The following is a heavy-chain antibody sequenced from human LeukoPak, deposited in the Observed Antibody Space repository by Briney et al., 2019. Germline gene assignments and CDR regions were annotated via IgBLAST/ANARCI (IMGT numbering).Heavy chain of an antibody. Sequence: GGSLRLSCAASGFTFDDYAMHWVRQAPGKGLEWVSGISWNSGSIGYADSVKGRFTISRDNSKNTLYLQMNSLRAEDTAVYYCAKDRDSTSFDWFDPWGQGTLVTVSS. CDR3: AKDRDSTSFDWFDP. CDR2: ISWNSGSI. J-gene: IGHJ5*02. CDR1: GFTFDDYA. V-gene: IGHV3-9*01. D-gene: IGHD2-2*01.